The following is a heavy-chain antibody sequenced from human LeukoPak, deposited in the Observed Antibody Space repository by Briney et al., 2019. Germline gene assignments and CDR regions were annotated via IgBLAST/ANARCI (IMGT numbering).Heavy chain of an antibody. CDR3: ARDQGSWYSLDYFDY. CDR2: INSDGSST. J-gene: IGHJ4*02. CDR1: GFTFSSYW. Sequence: GGSLRLSCAASGFTFSSYWMHWVRQAPGKGLVWVSRINSDGSSTSYADSVKGRFTISRDNAKNTLCLQMNSLRAEDTAVYYCARDQGSWYSLDYFDYWGQGTLVTVSS. V-gene: IGHV3-74*01. D-gene: IGHD6-13*01.